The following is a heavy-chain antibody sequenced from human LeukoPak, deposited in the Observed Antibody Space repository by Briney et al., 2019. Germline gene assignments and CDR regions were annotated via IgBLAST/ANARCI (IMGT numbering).Heavy chain of an antibody. Sequence: GGSLRLSCAASGFTFSSYGVHWVRQAPGKGLEWVAFIRYDGSNKYYADSVKGRFTISRDNSKNTLYLQMNSLRAEDTAVYYCAKDRGYSYGKNPDAFDIWGQGTMVTVSS. J-gene: IGHJ3*02. CDR3: AKDRGYSYGKNPDAFDI. V-gene: IGHV3-30*02. D-gene: IGHD5-18*01. CDR2: IRYDGSNK. CDR1: GFTFSSYG.